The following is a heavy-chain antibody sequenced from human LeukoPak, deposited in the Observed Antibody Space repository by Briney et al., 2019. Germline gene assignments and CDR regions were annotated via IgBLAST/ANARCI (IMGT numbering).Heavy chain of an antibody. CDR3: ARGYSSSSAIDY. V-gene: IGHV4-4*09. D-gene: IGHD6-6*01. CDR1: GGSISSYY. CDR2: IYTSGST. Sequence: PSETLSLTCTVSGGSISSYYWSWIRQSPGKGLEWIGYIYTSGSTNYNPSLKSRVTISVDTSKNQFSLKLSSVTAADTAVYYCARGYSSSSAIDYWDQGTLVTVSS. J-gene: IGHJ4*02.